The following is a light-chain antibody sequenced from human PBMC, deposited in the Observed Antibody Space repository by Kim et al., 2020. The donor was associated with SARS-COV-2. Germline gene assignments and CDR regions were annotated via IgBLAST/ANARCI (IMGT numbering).Light chain of an antibody. CDR3: QQYGSSPPRT. V-gene: IGKV3-20*01. J-gene: IGKJ5*01. CDR2: GAS. CDR1: QSVSSSY. Sequence: PGERATLSCRASQSVSSSYLAWYQQKPGQAPRLLIYGASSRATGIPDRFSGSGSGTDFTLTISRLEPEDFAVYYCQQYGSSPPRTFGQGTRLEIK.